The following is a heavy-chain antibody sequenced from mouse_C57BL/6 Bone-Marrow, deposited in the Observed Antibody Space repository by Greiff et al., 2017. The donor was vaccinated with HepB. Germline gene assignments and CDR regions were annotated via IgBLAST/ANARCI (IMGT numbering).Heavy chain of an antibody. Sequence: DVKLQESGGGLVQPGGSLKLSCAASGFTFSDYYMYWVRQTPEKRLEWVAYISNGGGSTYYPDTVKGRFTFSRDNAKNTLYLQMSRLKSEDTAMYYCARQTTVVDWYFDVWGTGTTVTVSS. V-gene: IGHV5-12*01. D-gene: IGHD1-1*01. CDR3: ARQTTVVDWYFDV. J-gene: IGHJ1*03. CDR1: GFTFSDYY. CDR2: ISNGGGST.